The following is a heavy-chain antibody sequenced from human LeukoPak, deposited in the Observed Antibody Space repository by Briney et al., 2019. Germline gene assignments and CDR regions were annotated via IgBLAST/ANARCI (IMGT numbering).Heavy chain of an antibody. Sequence: GSLRLSCAASGFTFSSYAMSWVRQPPGKGLEWIGEINHSGSTNYNPSLKSRVTISVDTSKNQFSLKLSSVTAADTAVYYCARGRKDIVVVPAAIFGYWGQGTLVTVSS. V-gene: IGHV4-34*01. J-gene: IGHJ4*02. D-gene: IGHD2-2*01. CDR3: ARGRKDIVVVPAAIFGY. CDR2: INHSGST. CDR1: GFTFSSYA.